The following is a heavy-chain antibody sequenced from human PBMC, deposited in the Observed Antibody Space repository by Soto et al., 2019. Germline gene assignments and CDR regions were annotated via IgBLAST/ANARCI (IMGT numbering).Heavy chain of an antibody. Sequence: QVQQVRSGAEVKKPGSSVKVPCKASGGTFSSYTISWVRQAPGQGLEWMARIIPIMNITNFARKFQGRVTLTADTSSITAYMELSSLTSEDTAVYYCSNHSMSPRPPPGSSFDYWGQGVLVNVSS. D-gene: IGHD6-6*01. CDR3: SNHSMSPRPPPGSSFDY. J-gene: IGHJ4*02. V-gene: IGHV1-69*02. CDR2: IIPIMNIT. CDR1: GGTFSSYT.